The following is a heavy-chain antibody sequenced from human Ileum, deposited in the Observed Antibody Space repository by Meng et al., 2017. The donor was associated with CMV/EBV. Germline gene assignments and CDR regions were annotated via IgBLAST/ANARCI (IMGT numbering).Heavy chain of an antibody. CDR2: IYLNGNT. D-gene: IGHD3-10*01. CDR3: ARAAARGVPVDL. V-gene: IGHV4-61*02. J-gene: IGHJ5*02. Sequence: QGEWQRPGPGLGKPSQTRALTCTVPGGSISSTSHYWNWLRQPAGKGLEWIGRIYLNGNTKYNPSLEGRVTISLDTSKNQFSLKLTSVTAADTAVYYCARAAARGVPVDLWGQGTLVTVSS. CDR1: GGSISSTSHY.